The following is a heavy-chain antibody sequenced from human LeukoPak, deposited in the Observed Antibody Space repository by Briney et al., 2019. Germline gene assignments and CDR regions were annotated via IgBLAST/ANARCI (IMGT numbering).Heavy chain of an antibody. J-gene: IGHJ4*02. D-gene: IGHD1-1*01. Sequence: GGSLRLSCRDSFEWMSWVRQAPGKGLEWVATINHDGRETYYVDSVRGRFTIFRDNAKNSKCLQMTSLRAEDTAVYFCVRGDLDHWGQGTLITVSS. V-gene: IGHV3-7*03. CDR1: FEW. CDR3: VRGDLDH. CDR2: INHDGRET.